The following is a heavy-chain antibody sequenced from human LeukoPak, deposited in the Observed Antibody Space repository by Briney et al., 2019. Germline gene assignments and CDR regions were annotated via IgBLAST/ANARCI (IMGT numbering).Heavy chain of an antibody. D-gene: IGHD3-10*01. CDR3: ARVGGYYGSGAFDY. J-gene: IGHJ4*02. Sequence: PGGSLRLSCAASGFTFSSYEMNWVRQAPGKGLEWVSYISSSGSTIYYADSVKGRFTISRDNAKNSLYLQMNSLRAEDTAVYYCARVGGYYGSGAFDYWGQGTLVTVSS. CDR1: GFTFSSYE. V-gene: IGHV3-48*03. CDR2: ISSSGSTI.